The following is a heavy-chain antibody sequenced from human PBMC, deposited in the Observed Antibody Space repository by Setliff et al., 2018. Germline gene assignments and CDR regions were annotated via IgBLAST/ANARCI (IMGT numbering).Heavy chain of an antibody. V-gene: IGHV3-48*01. CDR2: IDISSTTI. D-gene: IGHD2-8*01. Sequence: GGSLRLSCAASGFTFSSYSMKWVRQAPGKGLEWISYIDISSTTIYYADSVKGRFTISRDNAKNSLYLQMNSLRAGDTAVYYCARVGRERSNGECYSTTPCYSYYMDVRGKGTTVTVSS. J-gene: IGHJ6*03. CDR1: GFTFSSYS. CDR3: ARVGRERSNGECYSTTPCYSYYMDV.